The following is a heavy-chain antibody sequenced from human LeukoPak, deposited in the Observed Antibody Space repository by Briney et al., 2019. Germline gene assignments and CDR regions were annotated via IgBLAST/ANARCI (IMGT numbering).Heavy chain of an antibody. CDR1: GGSISSTNW. CDR3: AREGGFYRPLDY. D-gene: IGHD3-3*01. J-gene: IGHJ4*02. Sequence: SGTLSLICGVSGGSISSTNWWTWVRQPPGKGLEWIGEVHLDGRTNYNPSLESRLTMSVDLSENHLSLKLTSVTAADTAVYYCAREGGFYRPLDYSGQGTLVTVSS. V-gene: IGHV4-4*02. CDR2: VHLDGRT.